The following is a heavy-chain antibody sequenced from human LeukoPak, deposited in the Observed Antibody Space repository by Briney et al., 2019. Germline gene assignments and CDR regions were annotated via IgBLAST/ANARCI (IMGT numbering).Heavy chain of an antibody. CDR3: ARDVRAVYDFWSGYSKAYYYYGMDV. Sequence: PGGSLRLSCAASGFTFSNHGMHWVRQAPGKGLEWAAVIYYDGSIEYYADSVKGRFTISRDNSKNTLYLQMNSLRAEDTAVYYCARDVRAVYDFWSGYSKAYYYYGMDVWGQGTTVTVSS. V-gene: IGHV3-30*03. D-gene: IGHD3-3*01. CDR1: GFTFSNHG. J-gene: IGHJ6*02. CDR2: IYYDGSIE.